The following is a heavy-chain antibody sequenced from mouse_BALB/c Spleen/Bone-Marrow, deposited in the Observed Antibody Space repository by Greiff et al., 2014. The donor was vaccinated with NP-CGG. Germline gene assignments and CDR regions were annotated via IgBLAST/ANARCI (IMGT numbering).Heavy chain of an antibody. D-gene: IGHD2-2*01. V-gene: IGHV1-80*01. CDR3: AKVTTGFAY. CDR1: GYAFSTYR. J-gene: IGHJ3*01. Sequence: QVQLQQSGAELVRPGSSVKVSCKASGYAFSTYRMTWVKQRPGQGLEWIGQIYPGDGDTKYNGKFKGKATLTADKSSSTAYMQLSSLTSEDSAVYFCAKVTTGFAYWGQGTLVTVSA. CDR2: IYPGDGDT.